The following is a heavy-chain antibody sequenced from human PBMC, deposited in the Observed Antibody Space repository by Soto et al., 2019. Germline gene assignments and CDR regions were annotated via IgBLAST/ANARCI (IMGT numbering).Heavy chain of an antibody. CDR2: ISAYNGNT. CDR3: ARSMYYDFRGGYYTRYFYYYMDV. Sequence: APAEASWKASRLTFNCIGLSWVRQAPGQRLEWMGWISAYNGNTNYAQKLQGRVTMTTDTSTSTAYMELRSLRSYDTAVYFCARSMYYDFRGGYYTRYFYYYMDVWGKGTTVTVSS. V-gene: IGHV1-18*01. D-gene: IGHD3-3*01. J-gene: IGHJ6*03. CDR1: RLTFNCIG.